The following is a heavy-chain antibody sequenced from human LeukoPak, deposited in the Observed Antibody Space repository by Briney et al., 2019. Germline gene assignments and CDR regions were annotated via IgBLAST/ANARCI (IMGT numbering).Heavy chain of an antibody. J-gene: IGHJ3*02. V-gene: IGHV1-24*01. CDR2: FDPEYGET. CDR1: GYTLTELF. Sequence: GASVKVSCKVSGYTLTELFMHWVGQAPGKGLEWMGGFDPEYGETIYAQKFQGRVTTTEDTTTAIAYMELSSLRSEATAVYYCATVRTYAFDIWGQGTMVTVSS. D-gene: IGHD2-2*01. CDR3: ATVRTYAFDI.